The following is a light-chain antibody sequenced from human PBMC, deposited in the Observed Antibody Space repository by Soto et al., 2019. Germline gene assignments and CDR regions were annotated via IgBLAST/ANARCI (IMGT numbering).Light chain of an antibody. CDR2: AAY. CDR3: QHYGNSPQT. J-gene: IGKJ1*01. V-gene: IGKV3-20*01. Sequence: EILLTQSPGTLSLSPGERATLSCRASQSVTSTYLAWYQQRPGQSPRLLIFAAYSRAAGVPDRFSGSGSGTDFTLTISRLEPGDFAVYYCQHYGNSPQTFGQGTKVDIK. CDR1: QSVTSTY.